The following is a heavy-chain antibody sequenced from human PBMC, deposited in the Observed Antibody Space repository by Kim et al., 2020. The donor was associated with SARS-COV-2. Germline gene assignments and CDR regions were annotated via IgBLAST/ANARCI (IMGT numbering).Heavy chain of an antibody. J-gene: IGHJ4*02. CDR1: GGSISSGGYY. CDR2: IYYSGST. CDR3: VRVDYYGGNSQEFGSFDY. D-gene: IGHD4-17*01. Sequence: SETLSLTCTVSGGSISSGGYYWSWIRQHPGKGLEWIGYIYYSGSTYYNPSLKSRVTISVDTSKNQFSLKLSSVTAADTAVYYCVRVDYYGGNSQEFGSFDYWGQGTLVTVSS. V-gene: IGHV4-31*03.